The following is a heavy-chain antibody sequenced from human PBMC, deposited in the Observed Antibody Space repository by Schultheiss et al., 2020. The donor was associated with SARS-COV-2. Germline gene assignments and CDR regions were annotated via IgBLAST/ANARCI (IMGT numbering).Heavy chain of an antibody. CDR1: GYSISSGYY. D-gene: IGHD4-17*01. J-gene: IGHJ5*02. CDR2: INHSGST. Sequence: SQTLSLTCAVSGYSISSGYYWGWIRQPPGKGLEWIGEINHSGSTNYNPSLKSRVTISVDTSKNQFSLKLSSVTAADTAVYYCARDSPTGDYVNSFDPWGQGTLVTVSS. V-gene: IGHV4-38-2*02. CDR3: ARDSPTGDYVNSFDP.